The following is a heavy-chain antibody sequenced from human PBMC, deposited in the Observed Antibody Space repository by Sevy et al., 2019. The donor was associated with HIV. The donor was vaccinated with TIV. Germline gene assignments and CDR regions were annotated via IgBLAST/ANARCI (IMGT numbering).Heavy chain of an antibody. V-gene: IGHV3-33*01. CDR1: GFTFRSFS. Sequence: GGSLRLSCVASGFTFRSFSMHWVRQAPGKGLEWVAAIWSDGRTERYADSVQGRFTISRDNSKKTLYLQMNSLTDEDTAIYYCARDAARVIVPTAGFDSWGQGTLVTVSS. CDR2: IWSDGRTE. CDR3: ARDAARVIVPTAGFDS. D-gene: IGHD1-1*01. J-gene: IGHJ5*01.